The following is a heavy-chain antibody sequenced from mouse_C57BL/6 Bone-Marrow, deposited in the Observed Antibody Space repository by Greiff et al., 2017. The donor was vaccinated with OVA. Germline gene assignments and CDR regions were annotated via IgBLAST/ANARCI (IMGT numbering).Heavy chain of an antibody. CDR1: GYTFTSYW. CDR2: IHPNSGST. V-gene: IGHV1-64*01. D-gene: IGHD2-1*01. J-gene: IGHJ2*01. CDR3: ARDYGNYEFDY. Sequence: VQLQQPGAELVKPGASVKLSCQASGYTFTSYWMHWVKQRPGQGLEWIGMIHPNSGSTNYNEKFKSKATLTVAKSSSTAYMQLSSLTSEDSAVYYGARDYGNYEFDYWGKGTTLTVYS.